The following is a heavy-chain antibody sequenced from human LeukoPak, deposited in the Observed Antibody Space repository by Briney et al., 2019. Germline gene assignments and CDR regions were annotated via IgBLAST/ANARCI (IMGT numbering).Heavy chain of an antibody. V-gene: IGHV3-21*01. CDR1: GFTFSSYN. D-gene: IGHD2-2*01. CDR3: ARDCSSTSCYALHDAFDI. J-gene: IGHJ3*02. Sequence: GGSLRLSCAASGFTFSSYNMNWVRQAPGKGLEWVSSISSSSSYIYYADSVKGRFTISRDNAKNSLYLQMNSLRAEDTAVYYCARDCSSTSCYALHDAFDIWGQGTMVTVSS. CDR2: ISSSSSYI.